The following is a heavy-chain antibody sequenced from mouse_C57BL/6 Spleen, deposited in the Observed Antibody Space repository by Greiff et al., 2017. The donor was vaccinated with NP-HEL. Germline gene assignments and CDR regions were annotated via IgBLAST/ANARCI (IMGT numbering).Heavy chain of an antibody. CDR3: ARYDYDRYYFDY. J-gene: IGHJ2*01. Sequence: QVQLQQSGAELVKPGASVKISCKASGYAFSSYWMNWVKQRPGKGLEWIGQIYPGDGDTNYNGKFKGKATLTADKSSSTAYMQLSSLTSEDSAVYFCARYDYDRYYFDYWGQGTTLTVSS. CDR1: GYAFSSYW. D-gene: IGHD2-4*01. V-gene: IGHV1-80*01. CDR2: IYPGDGDT.